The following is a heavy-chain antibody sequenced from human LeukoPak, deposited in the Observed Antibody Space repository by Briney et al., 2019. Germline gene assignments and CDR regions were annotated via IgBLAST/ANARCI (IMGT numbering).Heavy chain of an antibody. J-gene: IGHJ4*02. CDR2: IYENGGTT. CDR1: GFTFRSHA. D-gene: IGHD2-15*01. V-gene: IGHV3-23*01. CDR3: AKEQWSELYYFDY. Sequence: GGSLRLSCVGSGFTFRSHAMSWVRQAPEKGLEFVSGIYENGGTTYYADSVKGRFSISRDNSKNTLYLQVNSLRAEDTAVYYCAKEQWSELYYFDYWGQGTLVTVSS.